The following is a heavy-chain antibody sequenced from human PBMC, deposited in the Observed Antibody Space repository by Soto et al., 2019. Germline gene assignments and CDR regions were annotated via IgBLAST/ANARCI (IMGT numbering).Heavy chain of an antibody. V-gene: IGHV1-69*02. CDR3: ARAATYVWRYYFDY. J-gene: IGHJ4*02. D-gene: IGHD2-15*01. Sequence: GASVKVSCKASGGTFSSYTISWVRQAPGQGLEWMGRIIPILGIANYAQKFQGRVTITADKSTSTAYMELSSLRSEDTAVYYCARAATYVWRYYFDYWGQGTLVTVSS. CDR1: GGTFSSYT. CDR2: IIPILGIA.